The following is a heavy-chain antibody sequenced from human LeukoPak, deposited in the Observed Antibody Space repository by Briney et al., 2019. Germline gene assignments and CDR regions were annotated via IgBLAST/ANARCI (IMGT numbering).Heavy chain of an antibody. CDR3: ARDPPGIAASVSGG. Sequence: GGSLRLSCTASGFTFSNNYMNWVRQAPGKGLEWVALIYSGGTTNYADSVKGRFTISRDNSKNTLYLQMTNARVEDTAVYYCARDPPGIAASVSGGWGQGTLVTVSS. CDR2: IYSGGTT. CDR1: GFTFSNNY. J-gene: IGHJ4*02. D-gene: IGHD6-13*01. V-gene: IGHV3-53*01.